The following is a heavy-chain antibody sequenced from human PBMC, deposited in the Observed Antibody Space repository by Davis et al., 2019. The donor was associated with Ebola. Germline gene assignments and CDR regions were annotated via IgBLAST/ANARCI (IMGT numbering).Heavy chain of an antibody. J-gene: IGHJ6*04. CDR3: ARHVRHTSTLSPTRPYYGLDV. Sequence: KVSCKGSGYSFSTYWIGWVRQMPGKGLEWMGIIYPDDSDTRYGPSFRGQVIISADKSIDTAYLQWTTLKASDTATYFCARHVRHTSTLSPTRPYYGLDVWGNGTPVTVSS. D-gene: IGHD3-16*02. V-gene: IGHV5-51*01. CDR2: IYPDDSDT. CDR1: GYSFSTYW.